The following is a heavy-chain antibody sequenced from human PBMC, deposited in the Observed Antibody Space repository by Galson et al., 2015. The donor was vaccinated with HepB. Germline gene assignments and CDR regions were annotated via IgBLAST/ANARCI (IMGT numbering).Heavy chain of an antibody. Sequence: SLRLSCAASGFTFSSYSMNWVRQAPGKGLEWVSYISSSSSTIYYADSVKGRFTISRDNAKNSLYLQMNSLRAEDTAVYCCARNPLNPYYYDSSGYRHFDYWGQGTLVTVSS. CDR2: ISSSSSTI. D-gene: IGHD3-22*01. V-gene: IGHV3-48*01. CDR1: GFTFSSYS. J-gene: IGHJ4*02. CDR3: ARNPLNPYYYDSSGYRHFDY.